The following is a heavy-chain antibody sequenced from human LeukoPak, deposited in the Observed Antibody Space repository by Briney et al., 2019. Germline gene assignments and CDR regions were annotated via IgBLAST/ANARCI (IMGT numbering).Heavy chain of an antibody. D-gene: IGHD3-22*01. CDR1: GFTFGDYA. V-gene: IGHV3-15*04. CDR2: IESNTDGGTT. CDR3: TTDQNFYDSSGQIVYAFDI. Sequence: GGSLRLSCIASGFTFGDYAMSWVRQAPGKGLEWVGRIESNTDGGTTDYAAPVKGRFTISRDDSKNTLYLQMNSLKTEDTAVYYCTTDQNFYDSSGQIVYAFDIWGHGTMVTVSS. J-gene: IGHJ3*02.